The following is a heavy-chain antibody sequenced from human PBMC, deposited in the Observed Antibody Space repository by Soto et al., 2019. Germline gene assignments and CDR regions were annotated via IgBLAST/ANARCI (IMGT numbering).Heavy chain of an antibody. Sequence: GGSLRLSCAASGFTVRSNYMSWVRQAPGKGLEWVSVIYSGGSTYYADSVKGRFTISRHNSNKTLYLQMNRLRAEDTAVYYCARDRMVSSVYYSYGMDVWGQGTTVTVSS. CDR2: IYSGGST. D-gene: IGHD5-18*01. CDR1: GFTVRSNY. J-gene: IGHJ6*02. V-gene: IGHV3-53*04. CDR3: ARDRMVSSVYYSYGMDV.